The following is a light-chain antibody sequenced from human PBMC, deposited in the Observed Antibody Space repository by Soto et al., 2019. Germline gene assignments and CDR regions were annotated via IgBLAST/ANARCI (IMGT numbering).Light chain of an antibody. CDR1: SSDVGGYNY. CDR3: SSYTSSNTQV. J-gene: IGLJ1*01. V-gene: IGLV2-14*01. CDR2: EVT. Sequence: QSALTQPASVSGSPGQSITISCTGTSSDVGGYNYVSWYQQHPGKAPKLMIYEVTNRPSGVSNRFSGSQSGNTASLTISGLQAEDEADYYCSSYTSSNTQVFGNGTRSPS.